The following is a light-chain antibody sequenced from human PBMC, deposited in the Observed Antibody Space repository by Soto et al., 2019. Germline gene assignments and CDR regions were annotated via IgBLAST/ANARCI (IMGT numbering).Light chain of an antibody. CDR3: ISYTSSITYV. Sequence: QSVLTQPASVSGFPGQSITISCTGTSSDVGGYNYVSWYQQRPGKAPKLIISDVSNRPSGVSDRFSASKSGNTASLTISGLQTEDEADYYCISYTSSITYVFGTGTKLTVL. CDR2: DVS. J-gene: IGLJ1*01. CDR1: SSDVGGYNY. V-gene: IGLV2-14*03.